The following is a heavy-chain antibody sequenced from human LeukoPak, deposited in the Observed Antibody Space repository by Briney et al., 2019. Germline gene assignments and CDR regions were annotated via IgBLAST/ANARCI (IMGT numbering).Heavy chain of an antibody. CDR1: GGSLTDGDYY. V-gene: IGHV4-61*08. CDR3: ARDGITMVRGAMGGAFDI. CDR2: T. J-gene: IGHJ3*02. Sequence: NPSETLSLTCTVSGGSLTDGDYYWGWVRQPPGTGLQWIATTYEGASLKSRVTISLDTSKNQFFLRLTSVTAADTAVYYCARDGITMVRGAMGGAFDIWGQGTMVTVSS. D-gene: IGHD3-10*01.